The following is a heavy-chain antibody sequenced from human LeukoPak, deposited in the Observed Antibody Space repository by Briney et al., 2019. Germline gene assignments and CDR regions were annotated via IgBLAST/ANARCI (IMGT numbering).Heavy chain of an antibody. CDR2: IYTSGST. D-gene: IGHD6-19*01. Sequence: SETLSLTCTVSGGSISSYYWSWIRQPAGNGLEWIGRIYTSGSTNYNPSLKSRVTMSVDTSKNQFSLKLSSVTAADTAVYYCASMVGSSGWYWFDPWGQGTLVTVSS. CDR1: GGSISSYY. J-gene: IGHJ5*02. V-gene: IGHV4-4*07. CDR3: ASMVGSSGWYWFDP.